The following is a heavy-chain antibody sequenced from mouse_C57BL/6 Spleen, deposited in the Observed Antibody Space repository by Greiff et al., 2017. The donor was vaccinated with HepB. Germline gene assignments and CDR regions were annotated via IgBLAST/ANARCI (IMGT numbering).Heavy chain of an antibody. J-gene: IGHJ4*01. CDR3: ARSNYYGSSGYYYAMDY. D-gene: IGHD1-1*01. CDR2: INPNNGGT. Sequence: EVQLQQSGPELVKPGASVKMSCKASGYTFTDYNMHWVKQSHGKSLEWIGYINPNNGGTRYNQKFKGKATLTVNKSSSTADMELRSLTSEESAVFYCARSNYYGSSGYYYAMDYWGQGTSVTVSS. CDR1: GYTFTDYN. V-gene: IGHV1-22*01.